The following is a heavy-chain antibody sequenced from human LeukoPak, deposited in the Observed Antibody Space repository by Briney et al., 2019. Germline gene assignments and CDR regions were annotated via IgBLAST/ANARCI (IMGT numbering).Heavy chain of an antibody. V-gene: IGHV1-18*01. D-gene: IGHD2-2*01. CDR1: AYTFTIYG. CDR3: ARTKGSTSYFDS. Sequence: GASVTVSFTASAYTFTIYGISWVRQAPGQGLEWMGWISGYTGNTKYAQKLQGRVTMTTDTSASTAYMDLRSLRSDDTAMYYCARTKGSTSYFDSWGQGTLVTVSS. CDR2: ISGYTGNT. J-gene: IGHJ4*02.